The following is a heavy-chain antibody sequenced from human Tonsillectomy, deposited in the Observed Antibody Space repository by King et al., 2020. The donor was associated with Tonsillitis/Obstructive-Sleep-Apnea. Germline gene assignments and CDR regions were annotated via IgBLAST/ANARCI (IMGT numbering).Heavy chain of an antibody. V-gene: IGHV4-34*01. CDR3: ARRGYCSSTSCRNYMDV. CDR1: GGSFSGYY. J-gene: IGHJ6*03. CDR2: INHSGST. D-gene: IGHD2-2*01. Sequence: VQLQQWGAGLLKPSETLSLTCAVYGGSFSGYYWSWIRQHPGKGLEWIGEINHSGSTNYNPSLKSRVTISVDTSKNQFSLKLSSVTAADTAVYYCARRGYCSSTSCRNYMDVWGKGTTVTVSS.